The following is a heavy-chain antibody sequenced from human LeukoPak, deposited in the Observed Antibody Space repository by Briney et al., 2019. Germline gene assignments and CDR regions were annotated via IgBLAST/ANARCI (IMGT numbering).Heavy chain of an antibody. Sequence: ASVKVSCKASGYTFTSYGISWVRQAPGQGLEWMGWISAYNGNTNYAQKLQGRVTMTTDTSTSTAYMELRNLRSDDTAVYYCARAPAYRSYGDYGYWGQGTLVTVSS. J-gene: IGHJ4*02. CDR2: ISAYNGNT. CDR1: GYTFTSYG. D-gene: IGHD4-17*01. CDR3: ARAPAYRSYGDYGY. V-gene: IGHV1-18*01.